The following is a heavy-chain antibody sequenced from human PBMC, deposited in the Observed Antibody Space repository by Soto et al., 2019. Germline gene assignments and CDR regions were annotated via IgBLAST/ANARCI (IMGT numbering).Heavy chain of an antibody. Sequence: QVQLQQWGAGLLKPSETLSLTCAVYGGSFSGYYWSWIRQPPGKGLEWIGEINHSGSTNYNPSRKRRVTLSVDTTKNQFSLKMTSVTAAATAVYYCARRYSYGYPVYYGMDVWGQGTTVTVSS. CDR2: INHSGST. CDR1: GGSFSGYY. J-gene: IGHJ6*02. D-gene: IGHD5-18*01. V-gene: IGHV4-34*01. CDR3: ARRYSYGYPVYYGMDV.